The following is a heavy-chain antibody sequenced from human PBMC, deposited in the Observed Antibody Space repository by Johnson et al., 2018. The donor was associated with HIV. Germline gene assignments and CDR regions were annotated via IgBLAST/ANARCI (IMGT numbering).Heavy chain of an antibody. CDR2: ISGSGGST. D-gene: IGHD1-26*01. Sequence: VQLVESGGGVVQAGRSLRLSCAASGFTFSSYAMHWVRQAPGKGLEWVSAISGSGGSTYYADSVKGRFTISRDNSTNTLYLQMNSLRAEDTAVYYCATSHGSHGAFDIWGQGTLVTVSS. CDR3: ATSHGSHGAFDI. CDR1: GFTFSSYA. J-gene: IGHJ3*02. V-gene: IGHV3-23*04.